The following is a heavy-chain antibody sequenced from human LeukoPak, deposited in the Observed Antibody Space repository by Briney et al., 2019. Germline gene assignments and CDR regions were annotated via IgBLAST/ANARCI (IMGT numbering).Heavy chain of an antibody. CDR1: GVSISSYY. J-gene: IGHJ3*02. V-gene: IGHV4-59*01. Sequence: PSETLSPTCPVSGVSISSYYWSWIRQPPGKGLEWIGYIYYSGSTNYNPSLKSRVTISVDTSKNQFSLKLSSVTAADTAVYYCARDRTMGSRAFDIWGQGTMVTVSS. CDR3: ARDRTMGSRAFDI. CDR2: IYYSGST. D-gene: IGHD3-10*01.